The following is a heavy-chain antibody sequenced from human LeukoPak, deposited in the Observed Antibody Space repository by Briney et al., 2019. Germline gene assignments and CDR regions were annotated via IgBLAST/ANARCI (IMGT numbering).Heavy chain of an antibody. CDR3: ARDSAGGYGPL. J-gene: IGHJ4*02. D-gene: IGHD5-12*01. Sequence: SVKVSCKASGGTFSSYAISWVRQAPGQGLEWMGRIIPILGIPNYAQKFQGRVTMTRDTSTSTVYMELSSLRSEDTAVYYCARDSAGGYGPLWGQGTLVTVSS. CDR2: IIPILGIP. V-gene: IGHV1-69*04. CDR1: GGTFSSYA.